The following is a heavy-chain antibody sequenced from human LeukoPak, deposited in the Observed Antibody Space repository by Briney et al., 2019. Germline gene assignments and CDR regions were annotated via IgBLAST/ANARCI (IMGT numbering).Heavy chain of an antibody. CDR3: ASLVSDFWSGYYFSGMDV. CDR1: GGSISSGGYS. V-gene: IGHV4-30-2*02. J-gene: IGHJ6*02. Sequence: SQTLSLTCAVSGGSISSGGYSWSWIRQPPGKGLEWIGYIYHSGSTYYNPSLKSRVTISVDTSKNQFSLKLSSVTAADTAVYYCASLVSDFWSGYYFSGMDVWGQGTTVTVSS. CDR2: IYHSGST. D-gene: IGHD3-3*01.